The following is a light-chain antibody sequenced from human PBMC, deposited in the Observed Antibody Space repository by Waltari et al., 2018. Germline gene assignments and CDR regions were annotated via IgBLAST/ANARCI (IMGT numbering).Light chain of an antibody. Sequence: EIVLTQYPGTLSLSPGERATLSCRASQSVSRSYLAWYQQKPGQAPRLLIYNASNRATGIPDRFSGSGSGTDFTLTISRLEPEDFAVYYCQQYGSFPGTFGQGTKVEIK. CDR1: QSVSRSY. V-gene: IGKV3-20*01. CDR3: QQYGSFPGT. J-gene: IGKJ1*01. CDR2: NAS.